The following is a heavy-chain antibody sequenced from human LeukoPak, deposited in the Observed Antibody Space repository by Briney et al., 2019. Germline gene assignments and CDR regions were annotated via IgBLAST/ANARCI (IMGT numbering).Heavy chain of an antibody. J-gene: IGHJ4*02. CDR2: ISAYNGNT. V-gene: IGHV1-18*01. CDR3: ARRAVAWDFDY. CDR1: GYTFTSYG. D-gene: IGHD6-19*01. Sequence: GASVTVSCKASGYTFTSYGISWVRQAPGQGLEWMGWISAYNGNTNYAQKLQGRVTMTTDTSTSTAYMELSSLRSDDTAVYYCARRAVAWDFDYWGQGTLVTVSS.